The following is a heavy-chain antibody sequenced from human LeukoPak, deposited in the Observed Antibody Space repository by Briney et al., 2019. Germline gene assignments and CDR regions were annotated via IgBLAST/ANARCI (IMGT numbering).Heavy chain of an antibody. CDR2: INHSGGT. Sequence: SETLSLTCAVYGGSFSGYYLSWIRQPPGKGLEWIGEINHSGGTNYNPSLKSRVTISVDTSKNQFSLKMSSVTAADTAVYFCARDTTPYSSGWYDYWGQGTLVTVSS. V-gene: IGHV4-34*01. J-gene: IGHJ4*02. CDR3: ARDTTPYSSGWYDY. D-gene: IGHD6-19*01. CDR1: GGSFSGYY.